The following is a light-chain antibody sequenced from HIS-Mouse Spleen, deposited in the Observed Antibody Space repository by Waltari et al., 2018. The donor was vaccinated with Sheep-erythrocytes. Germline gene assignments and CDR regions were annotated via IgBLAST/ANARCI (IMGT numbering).Light chain of an antibody. J-gene: IGLJ3*02. CDR3: CSYAGSSTPWV. V-gene: IGLV2-23*01. Sequence: QSALTQPASVSGSPGQSITISCPGTSSDAGRYNLVSWYHQHPGKAPKLMIYEGSKRPSGVSNRFSGSKSGNTASLTISGLQAEDEADYYCCSYAGSSTPWVFGGGTKLTVL. CDR2: EGS. CDR1: SSDAGRYNL.